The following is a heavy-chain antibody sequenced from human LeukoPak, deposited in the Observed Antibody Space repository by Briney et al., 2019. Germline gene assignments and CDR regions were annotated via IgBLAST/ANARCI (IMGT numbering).Heavy chain of an antibody. J-gene: IGHJ6*03. CDR2: ICDSESA. CDR1: GGSFSGYY. Sequence: SETLSLTCAVSGGSFSGYYWSWIRQPPGKEPEWISSICDSESAFYNPSLKSRVTILVDTSKNHSFLMLIYVLTPDTASLYYSGDAGTRGDYYYYMDVWGKGTTVTVSS. V-gene: IGHV4-34*07. D-gene: IGHD3-10*01. CDR3: SGDAGTRGDYYYYMDV.